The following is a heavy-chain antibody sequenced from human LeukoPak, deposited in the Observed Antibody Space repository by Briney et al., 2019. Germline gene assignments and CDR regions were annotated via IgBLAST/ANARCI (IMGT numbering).Heavy chain of an antibody. CDR2: IKYDGSDT. V-gene: IGHV3-74*01. CDR3: VRGTNDWVGADN. Sequence: PGGSLRLSCAASGFTVSSNYMSWVRQAPGKGLEWVSRIKYDGSDTSDADSGKGRFTISRDNVRNTLYLQMNSLREEDTAVYFCVRGTNDWVGADNWGRETLVTVSS. D-gene: IGHD3-10*01. J-gene: IGHJ4*02. CDR1: GFTVSSNY.